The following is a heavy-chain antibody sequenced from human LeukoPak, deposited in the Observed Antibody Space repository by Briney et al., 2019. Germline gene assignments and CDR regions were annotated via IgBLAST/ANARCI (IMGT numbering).Heavy chain of an antibody. Sequence: GGSLRLSCAACRFTFNSYWMSWLRQAPGKGLEWVANIKQDGSEKYYVVSVKGRFTISRDNAKNSLYLQMNSLRAEDTAVYYCARSNVLRYFDWLSGSYYYYYYMDVWGKGTTVTVSS. J-gene: IGHJ6*03. CDR2: IKQDGSEK. V-gene: IGHV3-7*01. CDR3: ARSNVLRYFDWLSGSYYYYYYMDV. CDR1: RFTFNSYW. D-gene: IGHD3-9*01.